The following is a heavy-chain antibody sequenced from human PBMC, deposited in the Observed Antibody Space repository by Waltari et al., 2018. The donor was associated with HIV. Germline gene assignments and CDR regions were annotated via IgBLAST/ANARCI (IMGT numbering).Heavy chain of an antibody. V-gene: IGHV5-10-1*01. CDR3: ARQTEMLGRVIVFVY. CDR1: GYTFTSYW. D-gene: IGHD3-16*02. CDR2: TYPSASYT. J-gene: IGHJ4*02. Sequence: EVQLVQSGAEVKKPGESLRISCTGSGYTFTSYWINWVRQMPGKGLAWRGGTYPSASYTNASPSVHGHVTISADKPISTAYLECGSLKASATAMYFCARQTEMLGRVIVFVYWGQGTLVTGSS.